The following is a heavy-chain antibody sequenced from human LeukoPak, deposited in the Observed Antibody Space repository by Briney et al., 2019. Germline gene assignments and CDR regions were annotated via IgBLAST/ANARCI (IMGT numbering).Heavy chain of an antibody. CDR1: GFTFSSYA. V-gene: IGHV3-30-3*01. Sequence: GGSLRLSCAASGFTFSSYAMHWVRQAPGKGLEWVAVISYDGSNKYYADSVKGRFTISRDNSKNTLYLQMNSLRAEDTAVYYCARECPEYADAFDIWGQGTMVTVSS. CDR2: ISYDGSNK. CDR3: ARECPEYADAFDI. D-gene: IGHD1-14*01. J-gene: IGHJ3*02.